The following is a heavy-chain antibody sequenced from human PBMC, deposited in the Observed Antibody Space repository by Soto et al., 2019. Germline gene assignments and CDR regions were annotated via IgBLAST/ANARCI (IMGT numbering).Heavy chain of an antibody. V-gene: IGHV2-70*11. CDR3: TRCGYSYGPTAPYYLDY. CDR1: GFSLSTSGMC. Sequence: GSGPTLVNPTQTLTLTCTFSGFSLSTSGMCVSWIRQPPGKALEWLARIDWDDDKYYSTSLKTRLTISKDTSKNQVVLTMTNMDPVDTATYYCTRCGYSYGPTAPYYLDYWGQGTLVTGSS. D-gene: IGHD5-18*01. J-gene: IGHJ4*02. CDR2: IDWDDDK.